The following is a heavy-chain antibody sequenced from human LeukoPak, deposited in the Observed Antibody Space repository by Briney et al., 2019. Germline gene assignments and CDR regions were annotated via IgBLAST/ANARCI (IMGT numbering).Heavy chain of an antibody. CDR1: GGSISSYY. CDR2: IYYSGST. Sequence: SETLSLTGTVSGGSISSYYWSWIRQPPGKGLEWIGYIYYSGSTNYNPSLKSRVTISVDTSKNQFSLKLSSVTAADTAVYYCASSTTKAYYYYYMDVWGKGTTVTVSS. V-gene: IGHV4-59*08. J-gene: IGHJ6*03. D-gene: IGHD4-11*01. CDR3: ASSTTKAYYYYYMDV.